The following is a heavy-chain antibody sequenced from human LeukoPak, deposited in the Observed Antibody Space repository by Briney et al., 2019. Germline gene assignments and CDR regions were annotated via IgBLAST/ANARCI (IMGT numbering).Heavy chain of an antibody. CDR1: GFTFSNAW. J-gene: IGHJ4*02. CDR3: LKDYDFWSGYDYFDY. V-gene: IGHV3-15*01. CDR2: IKSRTDGGTT. D-gene: IGHD3-3*01. Sequence: GGSLRLSCAASGFTFSNAWMSWVRQAPGKGLEWVGRIKSRTDGGTTDYAAPVKGRFTISRDDSKNTLYLQMNSLKTEDTAVYYCLKDYDFWSGYDYFDYWGQGTLVTVSS.